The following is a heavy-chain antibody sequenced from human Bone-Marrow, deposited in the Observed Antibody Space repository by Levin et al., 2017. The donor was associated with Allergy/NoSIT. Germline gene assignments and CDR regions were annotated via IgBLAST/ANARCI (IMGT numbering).Heavy chain of an antibody. Sequence: SCAASGFMFSDYYMSWIRLAPGKGLEWVSYISSSGETVYYADSVKGRFTISRDNARNSVLLQMNSLRVEDTAVYYCAREFKRNLDHWGQGTQVTVSS. J-gene: IGHJ5*02. V-gene: IGHV3-11*01. CDR2: ISSSGETV. CDR1: GFMFSDYY. CDR3: AREFKRNLDH.